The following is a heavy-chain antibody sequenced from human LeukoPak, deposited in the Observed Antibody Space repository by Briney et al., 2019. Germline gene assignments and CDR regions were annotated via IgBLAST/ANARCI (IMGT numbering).Heavy chain of an antibody. J-gene: IGHJ3*02. CDR2: INPNSGGT. D-gene: IGHD3-22*01. CDR3: ASRYYYDSSGYEDAFDI. CDR1: GYTFTGYY. Sequence: GASVKASCKASGYTFTGYYMHWVRQAPGQGLEWMGWINPNSGGTNYAQKFQGRVTMTRDTSISTAYMELSRLRSDDTAVYYCASRYYYDSSGYEDAFDIWGQGTMVTVSS. V-gene: IGHV1-2*02.